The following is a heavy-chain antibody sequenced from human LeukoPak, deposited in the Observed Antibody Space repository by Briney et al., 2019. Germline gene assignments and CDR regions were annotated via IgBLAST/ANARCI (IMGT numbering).Heavy chain of an antibody. V-gene: IGHV3-23*01. D-gene: IGHD1-26*01. CDR3: AKLPQGGGDYYDVDV. Sequence: GGSLRLSCAASGFTFSSYGMSWVRQAPGKGLEWVSAISGNGAYTYYPDSVRGRFTISRDNSKNTLFLQMSSLRAEDTGVYYCAKLPQGGGDYYDVDVWGKGTTVTVSS. J-gene: IGHJ6*03. CDR2: ISGNGAYT. CDR1: GFTFSSYG.